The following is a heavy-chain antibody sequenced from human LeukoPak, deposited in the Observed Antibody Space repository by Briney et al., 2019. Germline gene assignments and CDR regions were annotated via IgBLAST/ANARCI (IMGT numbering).Heavy chain of an antibody. CDR2: INHSGST. D-gene: IGHD5-12*01. J-gene: IGHJ4*02. CDR1: GGSFSGYY. CDR3: ARPRDIAGPVIDY. V-gene: IGHV4-34*01. Sequence: SEPLSLTCAVYGGSFSGYYWSWIRQPPGKGLEWIGEINHSGSTNYNPSLKSRVTISVDTSKNQFSLKLSSVTAADTAVYYCARPRDIAGPVIDYWGQGTLVTVSS.